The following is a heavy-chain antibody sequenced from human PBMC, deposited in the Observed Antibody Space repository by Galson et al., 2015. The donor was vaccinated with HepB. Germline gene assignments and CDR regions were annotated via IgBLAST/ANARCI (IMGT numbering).Heavy chain of an antibody. CDR3: AKPKHDYGDYVFDY. J-gene: IGHJ4*02. D-gene: IGHD4-17*01. Sequence: SLRLSCAASGFTFSSYPMRWVRRAPGKGLEWASGVSISGTNTYYADSVKGRFAISRDNSKNTLYLQMNSLRAEDTAVYYCAKPKHDYGDYVFDYWGQGTLVTVSS. V-gene: IGHV3-23*01. CDR2: VSISGTNT. CDR1: GFTFSSYP.